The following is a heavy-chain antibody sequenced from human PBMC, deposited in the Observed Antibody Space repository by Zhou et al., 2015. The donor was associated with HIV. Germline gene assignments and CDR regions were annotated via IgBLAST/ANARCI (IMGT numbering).Heavy chain of an antibody. CDR3: ARDRDTIFGVHNWFDP. V-gene: IGHV1-2*06. CDR2: INPNSGGT. Sequence: QVQLVQSGAEVKKPGASVKVSCKASGYTFTGYYMHWVRQAPGQGLEWMGRINPNSGGTNYAQKFQGRVTMTRDTSISTAYMELSRLRSDDTAVYYCARDRDTIFGVHNWFDPWGQGTLVTVSS. D-gene: IGHD3-3*01. CDR1: GYTFTGYY. J-gene: IGHJ5*02.